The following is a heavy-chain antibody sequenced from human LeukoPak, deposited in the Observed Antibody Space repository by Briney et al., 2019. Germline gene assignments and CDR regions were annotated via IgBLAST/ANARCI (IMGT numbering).Heavy chain of an antibody. Sequence: GGSLRLSCEVSGITFRNIGRSWVRKPQGKGLKWVAGLSDGGGSKNYADSVKGRFTVSRDNPKNTLYLQMNSLRAEDTAVYFCAKRGVVIRAVIIVGFHKEAYYFDYWGQGALVTVSS. V-gene: IGHV3-23*01. J-gene: IGHJ4*02. D-gene: IGHD3-10*01. CDR2: LSDGGGSK. CDR1: GITFRNIG. CDR3: AKRGVVIRAVIIVGFHKEAYYFDY.